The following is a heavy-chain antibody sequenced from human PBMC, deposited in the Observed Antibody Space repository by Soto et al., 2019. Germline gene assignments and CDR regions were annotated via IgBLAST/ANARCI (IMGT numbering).Heavy chain of an antibody. D-gene: IGHD2-2*01. J-gene: IGHJ3*02. Sequence: QVPLVESGGGLVKPGGSLRLSCAASGFTFSDYYMSWIRQAPGKGLEGVSYISSSGSTIYYAASVKGRFTISRDNAKNSLYLQMNSLRAEDTAVYYCARGRPIVVVPAAIGSAFDIWGQGTMVTVSS. V-gene: IGHV3-11*01. CDR3: ARGRPIVVVPAAIGSAFDI. CDR2: ISSSGSTI. CDR1: GFTFSDYY.